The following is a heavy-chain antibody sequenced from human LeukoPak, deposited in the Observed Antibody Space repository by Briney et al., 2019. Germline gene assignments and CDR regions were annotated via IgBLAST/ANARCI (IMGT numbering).Heavy chain of an antibody. J-gene: IGHJ4*02. D-gene: IGHD3-3*01. CDR2: INPNSGGT. V-gene: IGHV1-2*02. CDR3: ARLTGQRFLEPKTDEDDY. CDR1: GYTFTGYY. Sequence: ASVKVSCKASGYTFTGYYMHWVRQAPGQELEWMGWINPNSGGTNYAQKFQGRVTMTRDTSISTAYMELSRLRSDDTAVYYCARLTGQRFLEPKTDEDDYWGQGTLVTVSS.